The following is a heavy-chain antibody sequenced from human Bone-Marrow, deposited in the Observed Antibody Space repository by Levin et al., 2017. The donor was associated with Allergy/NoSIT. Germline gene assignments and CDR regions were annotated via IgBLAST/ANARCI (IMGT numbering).Heavy chain of an antibody. CDR3: ARGNADYEFFDY. CDR2: IYYSGRT. D-gene: IGHD4-17*01. V-gene: IGHV4-30-4*01. CDR1: GGSIRSRDYY. J-gene: IGHJ4*02. Sequence: SETLSLTCTVSGGSIRSRDYYWSWVRQPPGKGLEWIGYIYYSGRTDYNASLKSRATISLDTSKSHFSLKLSSMTAADTAVYYCARGNADYEFFDYWGQGTLVTVSS.